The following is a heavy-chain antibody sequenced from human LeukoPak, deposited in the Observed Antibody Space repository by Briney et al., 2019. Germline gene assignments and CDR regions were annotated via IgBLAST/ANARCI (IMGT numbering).Heavy chain of an antibody. V-gene: IGHV4-38-2*02. Sequence: SETVSLTCTVSGYSISNGYYWGRIRQPPGKGLEWVGSIYHRGSTYYNPSLRSRVTISLDRSKKKFSLKLTSVTAADTAVYFCARGAEYYAIWRGYAGYSDYWGQGISVTVSS. J-gene: IGHJ4*02. D-gene: IGHD3-3*01. CDR2: IYHRGST. CDR3: ARGAEYYAIWRGYAGYSDY. CDR1: GYSISNGYY.